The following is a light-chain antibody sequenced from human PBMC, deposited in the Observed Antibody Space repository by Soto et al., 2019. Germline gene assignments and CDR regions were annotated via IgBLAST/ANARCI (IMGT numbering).Light chain of an antibody. CDR3: SSYKSSSTLPYV. V-gene: IGLV2-14*01. Sequence: QSALIQPASVSGSPGQSITISCTGTSSDVGGYNLVSWYQQYPDKAPKLMIFDVNTRPSGVSNRFSGSKSGNTASLTISGLQAEDEADYYCSSYKSSSTLPYVFGTGTKVTVL. CDR1: SSDVGGYNL. J-gene: IGLJ1*01. CDR2: DVN.